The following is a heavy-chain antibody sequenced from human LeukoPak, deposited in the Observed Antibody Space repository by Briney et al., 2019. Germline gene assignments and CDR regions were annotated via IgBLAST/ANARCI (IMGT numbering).Heavy chain of an antibody. V-gene: IGHV3-11*01. D-gene: IGHD2/OR15-2a*01. CDR2: ISSGGDIM. CDR3: ATNLIGAGEYFQQ. J-gene: IGHJ1*01. CDR1: GLRFSDYY. Sequence: GGSLRLSCAASGLRFSDYYVSWIRQAPGKGLQWVSYISSGGDIMHYADSVKGRFTSSRDNAKNSGYLEMNSLGAEDMAVCYCATNLIGAGEYFQQWGQGTLVTVSS.